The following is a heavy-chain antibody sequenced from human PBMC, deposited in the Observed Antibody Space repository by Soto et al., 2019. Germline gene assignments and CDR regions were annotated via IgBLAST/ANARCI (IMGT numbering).Heavy chain of an antibody. CDR1: GYTFTSYY. V-gene: IGHV1-46*03. D-gene: IGHD2-15*01. CDR3: ARDAGYCSGGSCYSDYYYYYMDV. J-gene: IGHJ6*03. CDR2: INPSGGST. Sequence: ASVKVSCKASGYTFTSYYMHWVRQAPGQGLEWMGIINPSGGSTSYAQKFQGRVTMTRDTSTSTVYMELSSLRSEDTAVYYCARDAGYCSGGSCYSDYYYYYMDVWGKGTTVTVSS.